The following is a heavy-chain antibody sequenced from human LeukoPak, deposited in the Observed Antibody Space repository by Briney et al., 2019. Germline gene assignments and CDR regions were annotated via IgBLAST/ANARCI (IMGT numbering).Heavy chain of an antibody. V-gene: IGHV1-3*01. J-gene: IGHJ5*02. Sequence: SSGKLSCKAAGYAFTSYAMHWVRQAPGQRLEWMGWINAGNGNTKYSQKSQGRVTITRDASASTAYMELSSLRSEDTAVYYCARDREYQLLLPFDPWGQGTLVTDSS. D-gene: IGHD2-2*01. CDR1: GYAFTSYA. CDR3: ARDREYQLLLPFDP. CDR2: INAGNGNT.